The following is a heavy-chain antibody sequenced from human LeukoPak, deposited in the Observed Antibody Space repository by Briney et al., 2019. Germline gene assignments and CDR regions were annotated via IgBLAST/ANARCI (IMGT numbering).Heavy chain of an antibody. CDR2: IYPADSDT. J-gene: IGHJ3*01. CDR3: ARSPRDGYHDSFDL. Sequence: RGESLKISCKGSGYSFPNYWITWVRQMPGKGLEWMGIIYPADSDTKYSPSFQGQVTISADRSINTAYLQWSSLRASDTAMYYCARSPRDGYHDSFDLWGQGTMVTVSS. CDR1: GYSFPNYW. V-gene: IGHV5-51*01. D-gene: IGHD5-24*01.